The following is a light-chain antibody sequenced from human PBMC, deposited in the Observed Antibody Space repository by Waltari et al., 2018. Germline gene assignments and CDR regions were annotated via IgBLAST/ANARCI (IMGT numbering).Light chain of an antibody. Sequence: DIQMTQSPSSLSASVGDRVTITCRASQSISSYLNWYQQKPGNAPKLPIYAASSLQSGVPSRFSGSGSGTDFTLTISSLQPEDFATYYCQQSYSTPQALTFGGGTKVEIK. V-gene: IGKV1-39*01. CDR3: QQSYSTPQALT. CDR2: AAS. J-gene: IGKJ4*01. CDR1: QSISSY.